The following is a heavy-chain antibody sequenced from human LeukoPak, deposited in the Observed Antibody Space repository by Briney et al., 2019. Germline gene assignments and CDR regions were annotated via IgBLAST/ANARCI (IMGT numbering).Heavy chain of an antibody. CDR3: ARGGLRFLEWLF. V-gene: IGHV4-61*02. D-gene: IGHD3-3*01. CDR2: IYTSGST. Sequence: SETLSLTCTVSGGSISSGSYYWSWIRQPAGKGLEWIGRIYTSGSTNYNPSLKSRVTISVDTSKNQFSLKLSSVTAADTAVYYCARGGLRFLEWLFWGQGTLVTVSS. J-gene: IGHJ4*02. CDR1: GGSISSGSYY.